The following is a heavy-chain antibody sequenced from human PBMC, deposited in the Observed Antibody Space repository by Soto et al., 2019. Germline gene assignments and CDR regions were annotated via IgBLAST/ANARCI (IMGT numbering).Heavy chain of an antibody. Sequence: EVQLVESGGGLVKPGGSLRLSCAASGFPLINYNMHWVRQAPGKGLEWVSSISSSSSYIHYADSVTGRFNISRDNTKNIMFLQMNNLRAEDTAVYYCARVQKEYQVPNFDYWGQGTLGTVSS. CDR1: GFPLINYN. J-gene: IGHJ4*02. CDR2: ISSSSSYI. D-gene: IGHD2-2*01. V-gene: IGHV3-21*02. CDR3: ARVQKEYQVPNFDY.